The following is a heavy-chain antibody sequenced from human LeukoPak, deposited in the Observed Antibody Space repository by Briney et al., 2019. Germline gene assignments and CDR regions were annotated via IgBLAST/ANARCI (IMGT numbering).Heavy chain of an antibody. CDR3: ARWGDYDILTGYYVSDF. CDR1: GFIFRNYA. Sequence: GASLRLSCAASGFIFRNYAMSWVRQAPGKGLEWVSAITGSGDTTYYADSVKGRFTVSRDNSKNTLYVEMNTLRAEDTAVYYCARWGDYDILTGYYVSDFWGQGTLVTVSS. D-gene: IGHD3-9*01. J-gene: IGHJ4*02. V-gene: IGHV3-23*01. CDR2: ITGSGDTT.